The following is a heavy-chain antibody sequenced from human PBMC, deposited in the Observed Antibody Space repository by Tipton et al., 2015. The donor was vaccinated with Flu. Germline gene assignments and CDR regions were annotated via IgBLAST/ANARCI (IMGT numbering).Heavy chain of an antibody. CDR2: IHTSAGT. Sequence: GEALGSSYYWAWIRQPPGRGLEWIGNIHTSAGTYYNPSLKSRVTISVDTSKNQFSLRLTSVTAADTAVYYCARDRWEYASGFDPWGQGTTVTVSS. CDR3: ARDRWEYASGFDP. D-gene: IGHD6-19*01. CDR1: GEALGSSYY. J-gene: IGHJ6*02. V-gene: IGHV4-38-2*02.